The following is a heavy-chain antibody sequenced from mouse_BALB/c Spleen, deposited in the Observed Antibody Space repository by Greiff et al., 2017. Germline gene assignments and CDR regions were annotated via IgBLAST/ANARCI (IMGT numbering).Heavy chain of an antibody. CDR3: ARSGYGNYAWFAY. J-gene: IGHJ3*01. Sequence: VQLQQSGPQLVRPGASVKISCKASGYSFTSYWMHWVKQRPGQGLEWIGMIDPSDSETRLNQKFKDKATLTVDKSSSTAYMQLSSPTSEDSAVYYCARSGYGNYAWFAYWGQGTLVTVS. D-gene: IGHD2-10*02. CDR2: IDPSDSET. CDR1: GYSFTSYW. V-gene: IGHV1S127*01.